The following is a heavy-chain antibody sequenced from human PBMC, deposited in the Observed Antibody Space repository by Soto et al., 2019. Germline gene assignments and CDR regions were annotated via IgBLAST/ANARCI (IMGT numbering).Heavy chain of an antibody. J-gene: IGHJ4*02. CDR2: ISGSGGST. CDR1: GFTFSSYA. Sequence: EVQLLESGGGLVQPGGSLRLSCAASGFTFSSYAMSWVRQAPGKGLEWVSTISGSGGSTYYADSVKGRFIISRDNSKSTLYLQMSSLRAEDTAVYYCATGTFNFDSWGQGTLVTVSX. CDR3: ATGTFNFDS. V-gene: IGHV3-23*01.